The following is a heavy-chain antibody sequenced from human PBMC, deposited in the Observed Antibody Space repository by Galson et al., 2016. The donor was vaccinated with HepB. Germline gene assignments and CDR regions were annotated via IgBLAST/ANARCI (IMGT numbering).Heavy chain of an antibody. CDR2: ISSSSATI. CDR1: GFTFNSYS. J-gene: IGHJ4*02. CDR3: ASRGGVDY. Sequence: SLRLSCAASGFTFNSYSMTWVRQAPGKGLEWVSYISSSSATIYYADSVKGRFTISRDNAKNSLYLQMNSLRAEDTAVYYCASRGGVDYWGQGTLVTVSS. V-gene: IGHV3-48*01.